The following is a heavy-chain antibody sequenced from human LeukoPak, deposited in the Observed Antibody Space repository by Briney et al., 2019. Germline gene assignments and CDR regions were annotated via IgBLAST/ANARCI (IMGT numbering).Heavy chain of an antibody. Sequence: SETLSLTCTVSGGSVSSGSYYWSWIRQPPGKGLEWIGYIYYSGSTNYNPSLKSRVTIPVDTSKNQFSLKLSSVTAADTAVYYCARDPSPYSSGWYVGYIWGQGTLVTVSS. CDR3: ARDPSPYSSGWYVGYI. J-gene: IGHJ4*02. CDR2: IYYSGST. V-gene: IGHV4-61*01. CDR1: GGSVSSGSYY. D-gene: IGHD6-19*01.